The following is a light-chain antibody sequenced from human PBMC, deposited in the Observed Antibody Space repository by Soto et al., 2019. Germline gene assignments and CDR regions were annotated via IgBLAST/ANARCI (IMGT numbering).Light chain of an antibody. V-gene: IGKV1-17*03. Sequence: DIQMTQSPSAVSASVGDRVTITCRTSQDITNYLVWFQQKPEKVPGRLIYGATNLQSGVPSRFSGSGSGTEFTLTISSLQPEDFETYYCLQHNRYPWTFGQGTKVDIK. CDR1: QDITNY. CDR3: LQHNRYPWT. J-gene: IGKJ1*01. CDR2: GAT.